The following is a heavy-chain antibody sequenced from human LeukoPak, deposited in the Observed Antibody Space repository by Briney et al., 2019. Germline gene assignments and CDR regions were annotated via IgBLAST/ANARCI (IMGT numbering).Heavy chain of an antibody. CDR1: GFTFSSYG. CDR2: IWYDGSNK. D-gene: IGHD5-12*01. Sequence: GGSLRLSCAASGFTFSSYGMHWVRQAPGKGLEWVAVIWYDGSNKYYADSVKGRFTISRDNSKNTLYLQMNSLRAEDTAVYHCARDKGATNKYYFDYWGQGTLVTVSS. J-gene: IGHJ4*02. CDR3: ARDKGATNKYYFDY. V-gene: IGHV3-33*08.